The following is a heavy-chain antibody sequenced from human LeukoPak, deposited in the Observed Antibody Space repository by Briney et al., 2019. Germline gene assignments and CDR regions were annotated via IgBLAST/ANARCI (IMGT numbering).Heavy chain of an antibody. CDR1: GGSISSGSYY. V-gene: IGHV4-61*02. CDR3: ASSRTYYHDSSGYRSMN. CDR2: IYTSGST. Sequence: SETLSLTCTVSGGSISSGSYYWSWIRQPAGKGLEWIGRIYTSGSTNYNPSLKSRVTISVDTSKNQFSLKLSSVTAADTAVYYCASSRTYYHDSSGYRSMNWGQGTLVTVSS. J-gene: IGHJ4*02. D-gene: IGHD3-22*01.